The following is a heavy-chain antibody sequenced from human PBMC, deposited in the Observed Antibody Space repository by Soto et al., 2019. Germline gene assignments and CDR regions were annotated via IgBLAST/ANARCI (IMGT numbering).Heavy chain of an antibody. D-gene: IGHD7-27*01. CDR1: GGSFTGHF. Sequence: PSETLTLTCIVSGGSFTGHFWSWVRQPPGKGLEWIGEVSHSGNTKYYPSLRSRVTLSVNSSKNQMSLALTSVTAADTAVYYCARAKFESTGWHQFDIWGQGTLVTVSS. CDR3: ARAKFESTGWHQFDI. J-gene: IGHJ4*02. V-gene: IGHV4-34*01. CDR2: VSHSGNT.